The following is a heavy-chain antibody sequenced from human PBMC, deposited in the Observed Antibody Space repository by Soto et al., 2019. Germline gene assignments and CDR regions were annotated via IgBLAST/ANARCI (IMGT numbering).Heavy chain of an antibody. D-gene: IGHD2-2*01. CDR1: GASISSRDYY. J-gene: IGHJ4*02. CDR2: IDYNGVT. V-gene: IGHV4-39*01. Sequence: SETLSLTCSVSGASISSRDYYWGWIRQTPGKGLEWIGNIDYNGVTYYNPSLKSRITVSKDTSKNQFSLKVASVTAADTAIYYCGRVMIGTSRHTDSDYWGQGTQVTVSS. CDR3: GRVMIGTSRHTDSDY.